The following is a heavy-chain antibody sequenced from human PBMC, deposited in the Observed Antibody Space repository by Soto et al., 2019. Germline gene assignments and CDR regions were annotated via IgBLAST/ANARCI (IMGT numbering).Heavy chain of an antibody. Sequence: QVQLVESGGGVVQPGRSLRLSCAASGFTFSSYGMHWVRQAPGKGLEWVAVIWYDGSNKYYADSVKGRFTISRDNSKNTLYLQMNSLRAEDTAVYYCARDRGLWFGEVGGMDVWGQGTTVTVSS. CDR3: ARDRGLWFGEVGGMDV. V-gene: IGHV3-33*01. J-gene: IGHJ6*02. D-gene: IGHD3-10*01. CDR2: IWYDGSNK. CDR1: GFTFSSYG.